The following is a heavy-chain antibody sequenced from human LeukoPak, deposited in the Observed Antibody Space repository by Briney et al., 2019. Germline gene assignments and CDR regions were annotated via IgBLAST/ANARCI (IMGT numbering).Heavy chain of an antibody. Sequence: PGGSLRLSCAASGFSFSDYYMTWIRQASGKGLDLVSYISDSGTVVFYSDSVRGRFTISRDNAKNSLFLQMNSLRADDTALYYCVRAKRMYHSGTAGYYPHLHWGQGTLVTVSS. CDR2: ISDSGTVV. CDR3: VRAKRMYHSGTAGYYPHLH. V-gene: IGHV3-11*01. J-gene: IGHJ4*02. D-gene: IGHD3-9*01. CDR1: GFSFSDYY.